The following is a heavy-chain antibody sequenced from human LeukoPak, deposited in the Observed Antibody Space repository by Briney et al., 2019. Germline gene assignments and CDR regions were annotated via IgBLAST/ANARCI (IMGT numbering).Heavy chain of an antibody. CDR3: AKDKDSSGYNWGEDY. CDR2: IYIDGTT. D-gene: IGHD3-22*01. CDR1: GFIVSHNY. V-gene: IGHV3-53*01. J-gene: IGHJ4*02. Sequence: GGSLRLSCAASGFIVSHNYMTWVRQAPGKGLEWISVIYIDGTTYYADSVKGRFTISRDQANNTLYLQMNTLRDEDTAVYYCAKDKDSSGYNWGEDYWGQGTLVTVSS.